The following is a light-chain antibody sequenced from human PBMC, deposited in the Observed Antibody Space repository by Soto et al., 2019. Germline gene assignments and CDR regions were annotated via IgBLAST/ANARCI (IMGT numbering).Light chain of an antibody. V-gene: IGKV3-20*01. Sequence: EIVSTQSPATLSLSPGEGATLSCRASHSVSTSYFAWYQQKPGQAPRLLIYGASNRATDIPDRFSGSGSGTDFTLTISRLETEDFAVYYCQQYGTSLITFGGGTKVEIK. CDR1: HSVSTSY. CDR3: QQYGTSLIT. CDR2: GAS. J-gene: IGKJ4*01.